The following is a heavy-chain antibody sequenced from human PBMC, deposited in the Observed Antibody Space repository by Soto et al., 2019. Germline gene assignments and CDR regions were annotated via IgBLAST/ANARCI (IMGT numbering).Heavy chain of an antibody. CDR3: AKEMGDYYDSSGSWFDP. Sequence: EVQLLESGGGLVQPGGSLRLSCAASGFTFSSYVMSWVRQAPGKGLEWVSAISGSGGNTYYADPVKGRFTISRDNSKNTLFLQMNSLRAEDTALYFCAKEMGDYYDSSGSWFDPWGQGTLVTVSS. CDR2: ISGSGGNT. D-gene: IGHD3-22*01. V-gene: IGHV3-23*01. J-gene: IGHJ5*02. CDR1: GFTFSSYV.